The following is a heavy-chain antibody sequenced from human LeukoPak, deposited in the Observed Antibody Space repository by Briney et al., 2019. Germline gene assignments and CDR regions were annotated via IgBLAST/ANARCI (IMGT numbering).Heavy chain of an antibody. CDR2: IYHSGST. D-gene: IGHD3-10*01. V-gene: IGHV4-30-2*01. Sequence: PSETLSLTCAVSGGSISSGGYSWSWIRQPPGKGLEWIGYIYHSGSTYYNPSLKSRVTISVDRSKPQFSLKLSSVTAADTAVYCCARGKGSGGTNAFDIWGQGTMVTVSS. CDR1: GGSISSGGYS. J-gene: IGHJ3*02. CDR3: ARGKGSGGTNAFDI.